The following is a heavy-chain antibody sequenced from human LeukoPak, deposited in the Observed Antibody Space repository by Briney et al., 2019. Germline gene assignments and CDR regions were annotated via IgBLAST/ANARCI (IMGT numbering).Heavy chain of an antibody. J-gene: IGHJ6*04. Sequence: GGSLRLSCAASGFTFSSYEMDWVRQAPGKELEWVSYISSSGSTIYYADSVKGRFTISRDNAKNSLYLQMNSLRAEDTAVYYCAELGITMIGGVWGKGTTVTISS. CDR3: AELGITMIGGV. V-gene: IGHV3-48*03. CDR1: GFTFSSYE. CDR2: ISSSGSTI. D-gene: IGHD3-10*02.